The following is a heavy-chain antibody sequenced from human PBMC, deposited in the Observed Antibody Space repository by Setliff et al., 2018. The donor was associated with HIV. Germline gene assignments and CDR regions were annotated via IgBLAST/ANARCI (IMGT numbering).Heavy chain of an antibody. V-gene: IGHV4-59*11. Sequence: SETLSLTCTVSGGSISSHYWSWIRQPPGKGLEWIGYIYYSGSTNSNPSLKSRVSMSVDTSKNQFSLELSSVTAADTAVYYCARGDFYGTRNYFDYWGQGTLVTVSS. J-gene: IGHJ4*02. CDR1: GGSISSHY. CDR2: IYYSGST. CDR3: ARGDFYGTRNYFDY. D-gene: IGHD2-8*01.